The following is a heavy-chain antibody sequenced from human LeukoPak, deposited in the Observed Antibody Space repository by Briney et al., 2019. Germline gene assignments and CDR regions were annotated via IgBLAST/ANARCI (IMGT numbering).Heavy chain of an antibody. V-gene: IGHV3-33*06. D-gene: IGHD3-10*01. CDR2: IWNDGSNK. J-gene: IGHJ4*02. Sequence: GGSLRLSCAASGFTFSSYGMHWVRQAPGKGLEWVAIIWNDGSNKYYAESVKGRFTISRDNSKNTLYLQMNSLRAEDTAVYYCAKVLGLLPYYFDYWGQGTLVTVSS. CDR3: AKVLGLLPYYFDY. CDR1: GFTFSSYG.